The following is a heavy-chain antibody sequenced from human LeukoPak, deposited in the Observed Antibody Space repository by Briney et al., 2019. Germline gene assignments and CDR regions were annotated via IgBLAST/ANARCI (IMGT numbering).Heavy chain of an antibody. CDR3: ARAAVGYDY. Sequence: GGSLRLSCAASGFTFSNYWMHWVRQIPGKGLVWVSRMNSDGSSTSYADSVKGRFIISRDNAKNTLYLQMNCLRAEDTAVYYCARAAVGYDYWGQGTLVTVSS. CDR1: GFTFSNYW. V-gene: IGHV3-74*01. CDR2: MNSDGSST. D-gene: IGHD2-8*02. J-gene: IGHJ4*02.